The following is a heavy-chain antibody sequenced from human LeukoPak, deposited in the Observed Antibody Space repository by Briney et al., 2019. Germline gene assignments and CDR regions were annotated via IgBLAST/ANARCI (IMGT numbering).Heavy chain of an antibody. Sequence: TSETLSLTCTVSGGSISSGGYYWNWIRQHPGKGLEWIGEINHSGSTNYNPSLKSRVTISVDTSKNQFSLKLSSVTAADTAVYYCARVMADYWGQGTLVTVSS. CDR2: INHSGST. CDR1: GGSISSGGYY. J-gene: IGHJ4*02. D-gene: IGHD5-24*01. CDR3: ARVMADY. V-gene: IGHV4-31*03.